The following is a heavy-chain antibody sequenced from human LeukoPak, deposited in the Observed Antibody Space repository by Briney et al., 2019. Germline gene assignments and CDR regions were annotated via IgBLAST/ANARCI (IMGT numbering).Heavy chain of an antibody. CDR1: GFTFGGYA. CDR3: ARVRGSYSFGY. J-gene: IGHJ4*02. CDR2: ISDGAYNT. D-gene: IGHD3-10*01. Sequence: PGGSLRLSCAASGFTFGGYAMTWVRQAPGKELEWVSTISDGAYNTYYADSVKGRFTISRDNSKYTLYLQMNSLRAEDTAVYYCARVRGSYSFGYWGQGTLVAVSS. V-gene: IGHV3-23*01.